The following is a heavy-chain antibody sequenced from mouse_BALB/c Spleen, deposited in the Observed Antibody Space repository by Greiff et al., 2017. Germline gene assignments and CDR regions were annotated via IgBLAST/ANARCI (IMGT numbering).Heavy chain of an antibody. CDR3: ARDDDYESYYAMDY. Sequence: EVNVVESGGGLVQPGGSLKLSCAASGFTFSSYGMSWVRQTPDKRLELVATINSNGGSTYYPDSVKGRFTISRDNAKNTLYLQMSSLKSEDTAMYYCARDDDYESYYAMDYWGQGTSVTVSS. D-gene: IGHD2-4*01. CDR1: GFTFSSYG. J-gene: IGHJ4*01. CDR2: INSNGGST. V-gene: IGHV5-6-3*01.